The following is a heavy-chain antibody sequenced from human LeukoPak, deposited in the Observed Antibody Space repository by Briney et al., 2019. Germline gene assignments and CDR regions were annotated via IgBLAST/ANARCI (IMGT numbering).Heavy chain of an antibody. J-gene: IGHJ4*02. Sequence: PSETLSLTCTVSAGSISLYNTYYWNWIRQSPGKGLEWIGYIYYSGSTSYNPSLKSRVTISVDTFRNQFSLKLSSVTAADTAVYYCARVRGYYGSGSYYKRGYFDYWGQGTLVTVSS. V-gene: IGHV4-59*12. D-gene: IGHD3-10*01. CDR1: AGSISLYNTYY. CDR3: ARVRGYYGSGSYYKRGYFDY. CDR2: IYYSGST.